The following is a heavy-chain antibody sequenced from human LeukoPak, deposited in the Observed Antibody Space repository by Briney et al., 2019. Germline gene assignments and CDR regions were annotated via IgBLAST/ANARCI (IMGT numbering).Heavy chain of an antibody. D-gene: IGHD1-26*01. Sequence: GSLRLSCAASGFTFSIYAMTWVRQAPGKGLEWVSSISGSGSTYFADSVKGRFTISRDNSKNTLFLHMNSLRAEDTAVYYCANFDSGSYSFDYWGQGTLVTVSS. V-gene: IGHV3-23*01. J-gene: IGHJ4*02. CDR3: ANFDSGSYSFDY. CDR1: GFTFSIYA. CDR2: ISGSGST.